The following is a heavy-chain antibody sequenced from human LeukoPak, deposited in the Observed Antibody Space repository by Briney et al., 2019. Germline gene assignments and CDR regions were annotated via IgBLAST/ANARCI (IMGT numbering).Heavy chain of an antibody. D-gene: IGHD5-12*01. J-gene: IGHJ4*02. CDR2: IYPGDSDT. CDR1: GYSFTSYW. V-gene: IGHV5-51*01. Sequence: GESLKISCKGSGYSFTSYWIGWVRQIPGKGLEWMGIIYPGDSDTRHSPSFQGQATFSADKSISTAYLQWSSLRASDTAMYYCARYHSGYYYFDFWGQGTLVSVSS. CDR3: ARYHSGYYYFDF.